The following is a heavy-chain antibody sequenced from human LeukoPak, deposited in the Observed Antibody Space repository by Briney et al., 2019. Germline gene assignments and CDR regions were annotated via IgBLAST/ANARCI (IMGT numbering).Heavy chain of an antibody. D-gene: IGHD6-19*01. J-gene: IGHJ4*02. Sequence: PSETLSLTCAVYGGSFSGYYWSWIRQPPGKGLEWIGEINHSGSTNYNPSLKSRVTISVDTSKNQFSLKLSSVTAADTAVYYCARAHPNIAVAGRRLGFDYWGQGTLVTVSS. CDR3: ARAHPNIAVAGRRLGFDY. CDR1: GGSFSGYY. CDR2: INHSGST. V-gene: IGHV4-34*01.